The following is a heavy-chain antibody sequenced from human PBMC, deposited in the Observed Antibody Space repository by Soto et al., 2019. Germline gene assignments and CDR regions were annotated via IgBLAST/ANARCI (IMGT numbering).Heavy chain of an antibody. Sequence: QVQLQESGPGLVKPSGTLSLTCAVLGGSIRGSSGWGGVGQPPGKGLEWIGEIYHRGSTNYNPSLKSRVTISVDKSKHQFALKLSAVTAADTAVYDCARGTPETCLDYWGQGTLVTVSS. CDR1: GGSIRGSSG. J-gene: IGHJ4*02. CDR2: IYHRGST. V-gene: IGHV4-4*02. CDR3: ARGTPETCLDY.